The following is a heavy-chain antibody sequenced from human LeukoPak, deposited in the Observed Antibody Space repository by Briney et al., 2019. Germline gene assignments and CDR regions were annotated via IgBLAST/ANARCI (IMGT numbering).Heavy chain of an antibody. V-gene: IGHV3-23*01. Sequence: GGSLTLSCAASGFTFSSYAMSWVREAPARGLEWVSSLRGNGDTFYADSVKGRFTLSRDESRNTVYLHLNNLRVEDTAVYYCAEASWVSNADAVLWGQGTVVTVSS. J-gene: IGHJ4*02. CDR2: LRGNGDT. CDR3: AEASWVSNADAVL. CDR1: GFTFSSYA. D-gene: IGHD6-13*01.